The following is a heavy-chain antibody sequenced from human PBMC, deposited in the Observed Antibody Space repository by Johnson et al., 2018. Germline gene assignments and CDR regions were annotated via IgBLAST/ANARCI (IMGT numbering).Heavy chain of an antibody. D-gene: IGHD2-21*02. Sequence: EVQLVEAGGGLVQPDRSLRLSCAASGFTFDDYAMHWVRPAPGKGLELVSGLSWNSGSIGYADSVKGRFTISRDNAKNSRDLQMKSRKAEETALYYCAKAISGGLHAFDIWGQGTMVTVSS. V-gene: IGHV3-9*01. CDR2: LSWNSGSI. J-gene: IGHJ3*02. CDR3: AKAISGGLHAFDI. CDR1: GFTFDDYA.